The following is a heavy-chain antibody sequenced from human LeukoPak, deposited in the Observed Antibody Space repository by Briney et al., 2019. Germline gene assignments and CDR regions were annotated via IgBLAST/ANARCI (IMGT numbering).Heavy chain of an antibody. V-gene: IGHV3-48*03. J-gene: IGHJ3*02. CDR1: GFTFSSYE. CDR2: ISSSGSTI. Sequence: GGSLRLSCAASGFTFSSYEMNWVRQAPGKGLEWVPYISSSGSTIYYADSVKGRFTISRDNAKNSLYLQMNSLRAEDTAVYYCARDAFKIDIWGQGTMVTVSS. CDR3: ARDAFKIDI.